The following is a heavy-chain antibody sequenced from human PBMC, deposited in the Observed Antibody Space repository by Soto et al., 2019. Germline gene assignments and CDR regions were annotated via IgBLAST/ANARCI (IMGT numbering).Heavy chain of an antibody. CDR3: ARGFSAVKGSPPDF. V-gene: IGHV3-23*01. Sequence: GGSLRLSCAASGFTFSSFAMSWVRQAPGKGLDWVSAISGSDGSTYSADSVKGRFTISRDNSKNTLYLQMSSLRAEDTAVYYCARGFSAVKGSPPDFWGQGSLVTVSS. CDR1: GFTFSSFA. CDR2: ISGSDGST. D-gene: IGHD3-10*01. J-gene: IGHJ4*02.